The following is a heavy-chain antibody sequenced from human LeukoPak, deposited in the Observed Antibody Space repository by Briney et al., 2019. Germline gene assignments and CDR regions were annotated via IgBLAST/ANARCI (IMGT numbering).Heavy chain of an antibody. J-gene: IGHJ5*02. CDR1: GYTFTGYY. V-gene: IGHV1-18*04. D-gene: IGHD6-13*01. Sequence: ASVKVSCKASGYTFTGYYMHWVRQAPGQGLEWMGWISAYNGNTNYAQKLQGRVTMTTDTSTSTAYMELRSLRSDDTAVYYCARDLPVKGIAAPLVDWFDPWGQGTLVTVSS. CDR2: ISAYNGNT. CDR3: ARDLPVKGIAAPLVDWFDP.